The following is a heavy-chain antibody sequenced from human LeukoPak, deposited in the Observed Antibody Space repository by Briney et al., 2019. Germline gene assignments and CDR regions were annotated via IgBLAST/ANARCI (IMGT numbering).Heavy chain of an antibody. Sequence: GGSLRLSCVASGFTFTTYAMNWVRQAPGKGLEWVSVISGSGGSTYYADSVKGRFTISRDNSKNTLYLQMNSLRAEDTAVYYCARGPIVDYGMDVWGQGTTVTVSS. D-gene: IGHD3-22*01. CDR2: ISGSGGST. J-gene: IGHJ6*02. CDR3: ARGPIVDYGMDV. V-gene: IGHV3-23*01. CDR1: GFTFTTYA.